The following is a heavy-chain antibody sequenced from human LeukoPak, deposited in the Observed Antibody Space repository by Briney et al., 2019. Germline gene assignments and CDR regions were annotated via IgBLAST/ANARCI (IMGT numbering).Heavy chain of an antibody. Sequence: SSETLSLTCTVSGGSISSSSYYWGWIRQPPGKGLEWIGSIYYSGSTYYNPSLKSRVTISVDTSKNQFSLKLSSVTAADTAVYYCARGYGDLDYWGQGTLVTVSS. D-gene: IGHD4-17*01. CDR2: IYYSGST. J-gene: IGHJ4*02. V-gene: IGHV4-39*01. CDR3: ARGYGDLDY. CDR1: GGSISSSSYY.